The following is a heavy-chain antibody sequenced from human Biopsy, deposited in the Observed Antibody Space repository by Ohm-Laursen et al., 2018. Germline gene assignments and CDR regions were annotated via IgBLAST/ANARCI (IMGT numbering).Heavy chain of an antibody. CDR2: IYPNSGDT. J-gene: IGHJ4*02. D-gene: IGHD3-3*01. CDR1: GDAFLGYY. Sequence: GSSVKVSCKASGDAFLGYYLHWVRQAPGQGLEWTGSIYPNSGDTDFAQKFQGRVSMTRDTSVSTAHLELSSLRSDDTAIYYCARDLLEWSLPSWGQGTLVTVSS. V-gene: IGHV1-2*02. CDR3: ARDLLEWSLPS.